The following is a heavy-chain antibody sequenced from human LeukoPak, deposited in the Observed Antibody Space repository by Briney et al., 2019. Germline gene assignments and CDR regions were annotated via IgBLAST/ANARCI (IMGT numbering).Heavy chain of an antibody. V-gene: IGHV3-9*01. D-gene: IGHD6-19*01. CDR2: ISWDSLSI. CDR1: GFTFDDYA. CDR3: AKDISYSSGFTVDY. J-gene: IGHJ4*02. Sequence: PGRSLRLSCAASGFTFDDYAMHWVRQAPGKGLEWVSGISWDSLSIGYADSVKGRFTISRDNAKNSLYLQMNSLRTEDTALYYCAKDISYSSGFTVDYWGQGTLVTVSS.